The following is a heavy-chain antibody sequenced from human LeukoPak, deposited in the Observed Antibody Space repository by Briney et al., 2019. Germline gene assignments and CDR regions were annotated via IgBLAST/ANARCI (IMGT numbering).Heavy chain of an antibody. V-gene: IGHV3-7*05. Sequence: GGSLRLSCAASGFTFSSYWMSWVRQAPGKGLKRVANIKQDGSEKYYVDSVKGRFTISRDNAKNSLYLQMNSQRAEDTAVYYCARDTSIFGVGTTWGQGTLVTVSS. CDR2: IKQDGSEK. J-gene: IGHJ4*02. CDR3: ARDTSIFGVGTT. D-gene: IGHD3-3*01. CDR1: GFTFSSYW.